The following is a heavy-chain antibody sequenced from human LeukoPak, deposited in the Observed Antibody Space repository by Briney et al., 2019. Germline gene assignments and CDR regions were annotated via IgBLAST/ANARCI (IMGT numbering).Heavy chain of an antibody. CDR2: IYWNDDK. V-gene: IGHV2-5*01. CDR1: GFSLSTSGVG. D-gene: IGHD1-26*01. J-gene: IGHJ4*02. CDR3: AHRSQVLVGATALYYFDY. Sequence: SGPTLVNPTQTLTLTCTFSGFSLSTSGVGVGWIRQPPGMALEWLALIYWNDDKRYSPSLKSRLTITKDTSKNQVVLTMTNMDPVDTATYYCAHRSQVLVGATALYYFDYWGQGTLVTVSS.